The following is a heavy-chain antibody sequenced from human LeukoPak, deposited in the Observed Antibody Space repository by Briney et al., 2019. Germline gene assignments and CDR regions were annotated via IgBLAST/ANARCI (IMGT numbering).Heavy chain of an antibody. CDR1: GVSISSGSNY. Sequence: SETLSLTCSVSGVSISSGSNYWGWIRQPPGKTLQWIGSIYSSGSTYYNPSLKSRVIILFDTAKDHFSLNLSSVTAADTAVYYCARSDGYGLIGIWGQGTMVTVSS. CDR2: IYSSGST. V-gene: IGHV4-39*07. CDR3: ARSDGYGLIGI. D-gene: IGHD3-10*01. J-gene: IGHJ3*02.